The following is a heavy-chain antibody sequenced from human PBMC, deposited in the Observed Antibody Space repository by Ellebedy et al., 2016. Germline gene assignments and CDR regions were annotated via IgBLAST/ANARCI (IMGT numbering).Heavy chain of an antibody. V-gene: IGHV1-18*01. CDR1: GGTFSSYA. CDR3: ARGDYYDSSGYYYYDY. CDR2: ISAYNGNT. Sequence: ASVKVSCXASGGTFSSYAISWVRQAPGQGLEWMGWISAYNGNTNYAQKLQGRVTMTTDTSTSTAYMELSSLRSEDTAVYYCARGDYYDSSGYYYYDYWGQGTLVTVSS. J-gene: IGHJ4*02. D-gene: IGHD3-22*01.